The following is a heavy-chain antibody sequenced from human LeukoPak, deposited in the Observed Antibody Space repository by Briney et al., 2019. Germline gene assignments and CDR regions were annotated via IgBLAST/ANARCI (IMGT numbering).Heavy chain of an antibody. CDR1: GGSICSSSYY. CDR3: ATMTTETTFGY. CDR2: IYYSGST. V-gene: IGHV4-39*07. Sequence: SGTLSLTCTVSGGSICSSSYYWGWIREPPGKGLEWIGSIYYSGSTYYNPSLKSRVTISVDTSKNQFSLKLSSVTAADTAVYYCATMTTETTFGYWGQGTLVTVSS. D-gene: IGHD4-17*01. J-gene: IGHJ4*02.